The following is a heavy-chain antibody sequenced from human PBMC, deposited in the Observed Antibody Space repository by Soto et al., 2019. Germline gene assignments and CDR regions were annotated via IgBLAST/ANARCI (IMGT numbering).Heavy chain of an antibody. CDR2: IYWNDDK. D-gene: IGHD6-13*01. CDR3: AHRQKELVAFDY. J-gene: IGHJ4*02. CDR1: GFSLSTSGVG. Sequence: SGPTLVNPTQTLTLTCTFSGFSLSTSGVGVGLIRQPPGKALEWLALIYWNDDKRYSPSLKSRLTITKDTSKTQVVLTMTNMDPVDTATYYCAHRQKELVAFDYWGQGALVTVSS. V-gene: IGHV2-5*01.